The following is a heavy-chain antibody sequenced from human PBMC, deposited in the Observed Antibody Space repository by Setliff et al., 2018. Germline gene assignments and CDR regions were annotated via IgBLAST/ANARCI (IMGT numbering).Heavy chain of an antibody. J-gene: IGHJ6*02. CDR3: ARDSRGLVPAAIEGSYYYYGMDV. Sequence: ASVKVSCKASGGTFSSYAIGWVRQAPGQGLEWMGGIIPIFGTANYAQKFQGRVTITADESTSTAYMELSSLRSEDTAVYYCARDSRGLVPAAIEGSYYYYGMDVWGQGTTVTVSS. V-gene: IGHV1-69*13. CDR1: GGTFSSYA. D-gene: IGHD2-2*02. CDR2: IIPIFGTA.